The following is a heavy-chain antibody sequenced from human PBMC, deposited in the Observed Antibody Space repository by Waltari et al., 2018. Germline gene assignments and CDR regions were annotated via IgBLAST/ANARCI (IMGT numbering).Heavy chain of an antibody. CDR1: GGTFSSYA. CDR3: ARVRLGGFGVPYYYYMDV. CDR2: IIPIFGTA. Sequence: QVQLVQSGAEVKKPGSSVKVSCKASGGTFSSYAISWVRQAPGQGLEWMGGIIPIFGTANYAQKCQGRVTITTDESTSTAYMELSSLRSEDTAVYYCARVRLGGFGVPYYYYMDVWGKGTTVTVSS. J-gene: IGHJ6*03. D-gene: IGHD3-10*01. V-gene: IGHV1-69*05.